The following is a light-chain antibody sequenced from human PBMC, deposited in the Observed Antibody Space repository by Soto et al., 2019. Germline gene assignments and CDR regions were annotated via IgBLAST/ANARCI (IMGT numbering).Light chain of an antibody. CDR2: GAS. V-gene: IGKV1-27*01. J-gene: IGKJ3*01. Sequence: GDRVTNTCRASQGMTNYLAWFQQKPGKVPKFVIYGASTLQSGVATRFGGSGSGTDFTLTISSLQPEDFTTYYCQQSYSTTFTFGPGTKVDIK. CDR3: QQSYSTTFT. CDR1: QGMTNY.